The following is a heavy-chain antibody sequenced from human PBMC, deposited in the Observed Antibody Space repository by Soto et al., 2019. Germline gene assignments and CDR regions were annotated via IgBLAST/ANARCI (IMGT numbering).Heavy chain of an antibody. J-gene: IGHJ4*02. Sequence: VQLVQSGSEWMQPGASVKVSCKGSGYNFNSHSINWLRQAPGQGLEWMGWINPNTGNPTYEPGFTGRFVFSVDTFVSTGYLQIFSLKADDSAVYYCARDRASGSFDYRGQGTLVNVSS. CDR3: ARDRASGSFDY. CDR2: INPNTGNP. D-gene: IGHD1-26*01. V-gene: IGHV7-4-1*01. CDR1: GYNFNSHS.